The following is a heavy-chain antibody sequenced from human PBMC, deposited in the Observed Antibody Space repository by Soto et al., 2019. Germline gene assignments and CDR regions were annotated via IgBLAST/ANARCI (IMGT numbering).Heavy chain of an antibody. CDR2: IYYSGST. J-gene: IGHJ6*02. V-gene: IGHV4-31*03. CDR3: ARDERHYDSSGYSLYYYGMDA. CDR1: GGSISSGGYY. Sequence: PSETLSLTCTVSGGSISSGGYYWSWIRQHPGKGLEWIGYIYYSGSTYYNPSLKSRVTISVDTSKNQFSLKLSSVTAADTAVYYCARDERHYDSSGYSLYYYGMDAWGQGTTVTVSS. D-gene: IGHD3-22*01.